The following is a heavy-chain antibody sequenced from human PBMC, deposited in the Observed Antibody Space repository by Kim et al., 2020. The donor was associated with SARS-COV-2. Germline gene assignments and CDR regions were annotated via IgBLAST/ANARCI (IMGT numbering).Heavy chain of an antibody. V-gene: IGHV4-39*02. J-gene: IGHJ5*02. CDR1: GGSISSSSYY. CDR2: IYYSGST. CDR3: ARDIRGALRGIVVVPAATFDP. Sequence: SETLSLTCTVSGGSISSSSYYWGWIRQPPGKGLEWIGSIYYSGSTYYNPSLKSRVTISVDTSKNQFSLKLSSVTAADTAVYYCARDIRGALRGIVVVPAATFDPWRQGTLVTVSS. D-gene: IGHD2-2*01.